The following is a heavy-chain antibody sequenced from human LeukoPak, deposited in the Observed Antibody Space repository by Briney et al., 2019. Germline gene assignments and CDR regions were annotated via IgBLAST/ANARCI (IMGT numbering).Heavy chain of an antibody. CDR3: AKELTVAGKKYLDL. CDR2: VFHSGST. Sequence: SETLSLTCTVSGGSISSYYWSWIRQPPGKGLEWIGEVFHSGSTNYNPSLKSRVTISIDKSKNQFSLEVTSVTAADTAIYYCAKELTVAGKKYLDLWGPGILVTVSS. J-gene: IGHJ4*02. D-gene: IGHD6-19*01. CDR1: GGSISSYY. V-gene: IGHV4-59*12.